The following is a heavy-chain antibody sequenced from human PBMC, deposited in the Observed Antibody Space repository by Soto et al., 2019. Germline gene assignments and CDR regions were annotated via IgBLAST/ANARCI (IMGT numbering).Heavy chain of an antibody. CDR2: IGGRDGTI. CDR3: TRGPYRDTSSCFLPNYYVAMDV. CDR1: GFTFNNFA. J-gene: IGHJ6*02. V-gene: IGHV3-23*01. D-gene: IGHD3-16*02. Sequence: GGSLRLFCAASGFTFNNFAMSWVRQAPGKGLEWVSYIGGRDGTILYADSVKGRFAISRANSNNTLYLQETSPRAEDTDVYYCTRGPYRDTSSCFLPNYYVAMDVGGRGTKVPVSS.